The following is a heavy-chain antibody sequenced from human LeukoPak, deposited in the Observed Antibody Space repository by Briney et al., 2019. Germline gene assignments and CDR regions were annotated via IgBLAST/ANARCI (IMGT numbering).Heavy chain of an antibody. CDR3: ARDRRGGDSMIWGLDY. Sequence: SETLSLTCTVSGGSISSADYYWSWIRQPPGKGLEWIGYIYYSGSTYYNPSLKSRLTISVDTSKNQFSLKLSSVTAADTAVYYCARDRRGGDSMIWGLDYWGQGTLVTVSS. D-gene: IGHD3/OR15-3a*01. V-gene: IGHV4-30-4*01. CDR1: GGSISSADYY. CDR2: IYYSGST. J-gene: IGHJ4*02.